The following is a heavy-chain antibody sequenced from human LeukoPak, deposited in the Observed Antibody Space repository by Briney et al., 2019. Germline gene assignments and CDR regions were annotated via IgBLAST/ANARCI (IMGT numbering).Heavy chain of an antibody. D-gene: IGHD3-22*01. Sequence: GGSLRLSCAASGFTFSSYEMNWVRQAPGKGLEWVSYISSSGSTIYYADSVKGRFTISRDNAKNSLYLQMNSLRAEDTAVYYCARFYYDSSGYRFDYWGQGTLVTVSS. J-gene: IGHJ4*02. CDR2: ISSSGSTI. CDR1: GFTFSSYE. V-gene: IGHV3-48*03. CDR3: ARFYYDSSGYRFDY.